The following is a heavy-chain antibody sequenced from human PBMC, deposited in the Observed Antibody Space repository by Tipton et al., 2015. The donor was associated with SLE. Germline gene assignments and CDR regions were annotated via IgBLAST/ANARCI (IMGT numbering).Heavy chain of an antibody. D-gene: IGHD3-10*01. CDR2: IHYSGGT. Sequence: TLSLTCTVSGYSISSGYYWGWIRQPPGKGLEWIGSIHYSGGTYYNPSLKSRGTISVGTSKNHFSLKVTSVTAADTAVYYCARVSTMVRGVQDFYYYYLDVWGKGTTVTVSS. J-gene: IGHJ6*03. V-gene: IGHV4-38-2*02. CDR3: ARVSTMVRGVQDFYYYYLDV. CDR1: GYSISSGYY.